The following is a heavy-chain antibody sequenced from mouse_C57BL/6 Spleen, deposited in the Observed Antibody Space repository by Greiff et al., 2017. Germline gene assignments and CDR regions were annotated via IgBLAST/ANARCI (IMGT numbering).Heavy chain of an antibody. J-gene: IGHJ2*01. V-gene: IGHV1-61*01. CDR3: ARGGLRRGSDY. CDR1: GYTFTSYW. D-gene: IGHD2-4*01. Sequence: QVQLQQPGAELVRPGSSVKLSCKASGYTFTSYWLDWVKQRPGQGLEWIGNIYPSDSETHYNQKFKDKATLTVDKSSSTAYMQLSSLTSEDSAVYYCARGGLRRGSDYWGQGTTLTVSS. CDR2: IYPSDSET.